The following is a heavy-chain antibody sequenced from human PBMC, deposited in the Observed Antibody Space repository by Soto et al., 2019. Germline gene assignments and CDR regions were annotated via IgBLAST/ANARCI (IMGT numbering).Heavy chain of an antibody. CDR1: SGPDRSHN. CDR3: VRQGIDYLHVLVDV. Sequence: QVQLQQSGPRLVKPSETLSLTCTVSSGPDRSHNWGWIRQPPGRVLEWIGYVYYTGDTAYNPSLRGRVTISADTSTNDISLTLNSVTAADTAVYYCVRQGIDYLHVLVDVWGQGTTVSVSS. V-gene: IGHV4-59*08. CDR2: VYYTGDT. J-gene: IGHJ6*02. D-gene: IGHD4-17*01.